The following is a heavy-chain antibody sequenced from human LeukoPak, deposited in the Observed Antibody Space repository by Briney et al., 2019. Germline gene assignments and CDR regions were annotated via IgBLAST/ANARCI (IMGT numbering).Heavy chain of an antibody. D-gene: IGHD2-21*02. J-gene: IGHJ5*02. CDR1: GGSISSHY. Sequence: SETLSLTCAVSGGSISSHYWSWIRQPPGKGLEWIGYMYYSGSTNYNPSLKTRVTISVDTSKNQFSLKLSSVTAADTAVYYCAREGWSYCGGDCLGWFDPWGQGTLVTVSS. V-gene: IGHV4-59*11. CDR2: MYYSGST. CDR3: AREGWSYCGGDCLGWFDP.